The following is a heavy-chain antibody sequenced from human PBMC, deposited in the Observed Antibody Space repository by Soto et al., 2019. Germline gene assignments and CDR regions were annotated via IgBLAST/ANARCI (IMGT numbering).Heavy chain of an antibody. CDR1: GDSVSSNSAG. V-gene: IGHV6-1*01. CDR2: TYYRSKWYH. D-gene: IGHD1-26*01. J-gene: IGHJ4*01. Sequence: SQPLSLTCAITGDSVSSNSAGWSWVRQSPSRGLEWLGRTYYRSKWYHEYAVSVRGRITINPDTSKNQYSLQLNSVTPEDTAVYFCARGEQYSGRIFDYWGQGTLVTVSS. CDR3: ARGEQYSGRIFDY.